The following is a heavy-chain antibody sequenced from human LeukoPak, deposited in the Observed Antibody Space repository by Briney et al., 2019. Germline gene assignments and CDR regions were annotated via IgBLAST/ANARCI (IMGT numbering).Heavy chain of an antibody. CDR3: ARAGYYDYVWPFY. CDR2: IIPIFGTA. V-gene: IGHV1-69*05. D-gene: IGHD3-16*01. CDR1: GGTFSSYA. J-gene: IGHJ4*02. Sequence: ASVKVSCKASGGTFSSYAISWVRQAPGQGLEWIGGIIPIFGTANYAQKFQGRVTITTDESTSTAYMELSSLRSEDTAVYYCARAGYYDYVWPFYWGQGTLVTVSS.